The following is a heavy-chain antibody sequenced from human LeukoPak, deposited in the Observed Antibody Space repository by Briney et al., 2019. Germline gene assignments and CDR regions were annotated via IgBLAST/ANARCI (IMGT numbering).Heavy chain of an antibody. Sequence: GGSLRLSCAASGFTFSSYWMSWVRQAPGKGLEWVANIKKDGSEKYYVDSVKGRFTISRDNAKKSLYLQMNSLRAEDTAVYYCAREYCSGGKCSPNDPFDSWGQGTLVTVSS. J-gene: IGHJ5*01. CDR1: GFTFSSYW. CDR3: AREYCSGGKCSPNDPFDS. V-gene: IGHV3-7*01. CDR2: IKKDGSEK. D-gene: IGHD2-15*01.